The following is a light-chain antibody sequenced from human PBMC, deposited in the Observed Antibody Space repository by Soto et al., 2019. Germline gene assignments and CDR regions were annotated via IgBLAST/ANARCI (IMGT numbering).Light chain of an antibody. V-gene: IGKV1-33*01. CDR3: QQYDSFPRT. CDR1: QDISHY. J-gene: IGKJ1*01. CDR2: DAF. Sequence: IQMTQSPSSLSASVGDRVTITCQASQDISHYLNWYQQKPGKAPKFLIDDAFNLETGVPSRFSGSGSGTDFTFTISSLQPEDIATYYCQQYDSFPRTFGQGTKVDIK.